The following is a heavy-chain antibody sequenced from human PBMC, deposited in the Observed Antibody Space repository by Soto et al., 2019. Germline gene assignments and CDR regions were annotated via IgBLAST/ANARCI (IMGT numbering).Heavy chain of an antibody. CDR2: ISYDGSNK. J-gene: IGHJ4*02. D-gene: IGHD1-1*01. Sequence: QVQLVESGGGVVQPGRSLRLSCAASGFTFSTYVMHWVRQAPGKGLEWVAVISYDGSNKYYADSVKGRFTISRDNSKNTLYLQMNSLRAEDTAVYYCDTTNDYWGQGTLVTVSS. CDR1: GFTFSTYV. V-gene: IGHV3-30*03. CDR3: DTTNDY.